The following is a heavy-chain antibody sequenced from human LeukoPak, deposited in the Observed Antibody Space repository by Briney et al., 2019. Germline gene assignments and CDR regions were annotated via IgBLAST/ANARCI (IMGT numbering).Heavy chain of an antibody. CDR3: ATYYCSSTSCYADYYYGMDV. D-gene: IGHD2-2*01. CDR1: GGTFSSYA. Sequence: ASVKDSCKASGGTFSSYAISWVRQAPGQGLEWMGGIIPIFGTANYAQKFQGRVTITADESTSTAYMELSSLRSEDTAVYYCATYYCSSTSCYADYYYGMDVWGKGTTVTVSS. J-gene: IGHJ6*04. CDR2: IIPIFGTA. V-gene: IGHV1-69*13.